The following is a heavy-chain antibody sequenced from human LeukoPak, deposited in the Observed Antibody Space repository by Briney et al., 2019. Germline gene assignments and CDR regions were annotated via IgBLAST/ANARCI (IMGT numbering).Heavy chain of an antibody. J-gene: IGHJ3*02. CDR3: ARYMRRGGAFDI. V-gene: IGHV3-21*01. D-gene: IGHD3-16*01. CDR1: GFTFSSYG. CDR2: ITTSSYI. Sequence: GGSLRLSCAASGFTFSSYGMNWVRQAPGKGLEWVSSITTSSYIYYADSVKGRFTISRDDSKNTLYLQMNSLRAEDTAVYYCARYMRRGGAFDIWGQGTMVTVSS.